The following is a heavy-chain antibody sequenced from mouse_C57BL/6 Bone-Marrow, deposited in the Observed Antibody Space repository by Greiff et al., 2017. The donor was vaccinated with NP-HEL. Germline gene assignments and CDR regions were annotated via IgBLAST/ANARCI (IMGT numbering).Heavy chain of an antibody. CDR3: ARSQLGHFDY. CDR1: GYTFTDYY. CDR2: INPYNGGT. D-gene: IGHD4-1*02. J-gene: IGHJ2*01. V-gene: IGHV1-19*01. Sequence: EVQLQQSGPVLVKPGASVKMSCKASGYTFTDYYMNWVKQSHGKSLEWIGVINPYNGGTSYNQKFKGKATLTVDKSSSTAYMELNSLTSEDSAVYYCARSQLGHFDYWGQGTTLTVSS.